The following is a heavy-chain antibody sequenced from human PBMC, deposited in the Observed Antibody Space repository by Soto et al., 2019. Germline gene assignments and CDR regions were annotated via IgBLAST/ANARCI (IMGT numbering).Heavy chain of an antibody. CDR2: IYYSGST. V-gene: IGHV4-31*03. J-gene: IGHJ5*02. Sequence: SETLSLTCTVSGGSISSGGYYWSWIRQHPGKGLEWIGYIYYSGSTYYNPSLKSRVTISVDTSKNQFSLKLSSVTAADTAVYYCARWYYDSSGQSNWFDPWGQGTLVTVYS. D-gene: IGHD3-22*01. CDR1: GGSISSGGYY. CDR3: ARWYYDSSGQSNWFDP.